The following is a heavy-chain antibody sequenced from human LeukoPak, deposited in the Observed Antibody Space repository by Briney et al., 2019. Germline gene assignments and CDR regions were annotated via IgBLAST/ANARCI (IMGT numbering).Heavy chain of an antibody. CDR1: GYSFTNYW. V-gene: IGHV5-51*01. CDR3: ARHTSTGTDY. Sequence: GESLKTSCKGSGYSFTNYWIGWVRQMPGKGLEWMGIIYPRDSDTKYSPSFQGQVTISADKSINTAYLQWSSLKPSDTAIYYCARHTSTGTDYWGQGTLVTVSS. CDR2: IYPRDSDT. J-gene: IGHJ4*02. D-gene: IGHD2-8*02.